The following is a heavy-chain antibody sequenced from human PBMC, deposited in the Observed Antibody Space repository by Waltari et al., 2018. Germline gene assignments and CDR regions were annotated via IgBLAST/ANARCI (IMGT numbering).Heavy chain of an antibody. Sequence: QVQLQQWGAGLSRPSETLSLTCAVYGGSFRDYYWTWIRQPPGKGLEWMGEISHSGTTNYNPSVKSRVTISLGTSKKQYSLKLNSGTAADTTMYDGARGRTGKRTGSVDYWGQGTLVTVSS. CDR3: ARGRTGKRTGSVDY. CDR2: ISHSGTT. D-gene: IGHD6-25*01. V-gene: IGHV4-34*01. CDR1: GGSFRDYY. J-gene: IGHJ4*02.